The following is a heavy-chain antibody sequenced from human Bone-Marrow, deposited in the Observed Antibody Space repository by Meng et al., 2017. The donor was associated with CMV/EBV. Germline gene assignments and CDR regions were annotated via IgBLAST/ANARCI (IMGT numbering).Heavy chain of an antibody. D-gene: IGHD3-10*01. CDR2: INPNSGGT. CDR1: GYTFTGYY. Sequence: GQLVKSGAEVKKPWASGKVSSKASGYTFTGYYMHWVGQAPGQGLEWMGWINPNSGGTNYAQKFQGRVTMTRDTSISTAYMELSRLRSDDTAVYYCARESITMVRGVSWFDPWGQGTLV. V-gene: IGHV1-2*02. J-gene: IGHJ5*02. CDR3: ARESITMVRGVSWFDP.